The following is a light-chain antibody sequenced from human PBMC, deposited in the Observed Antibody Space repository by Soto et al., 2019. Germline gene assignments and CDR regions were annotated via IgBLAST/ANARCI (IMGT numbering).Light chain of an antibody. Sequence: QAVVTQPPSASGTPGQRVTLSCSGSSSNIGSNTVNWYQQLPGTAPKLLIYSNNERPSGVPDRFSGSKSGTSASLAISGLQSEDEADYHCAAWDDSLNDLIFGGGTKLTVL. CDR2: SNN. CDR3: AAWDDSLNDLI. J-gene: IGLJ2*01. V-gene: IGLV1-44*01. CDR1: SSNIGSNT.